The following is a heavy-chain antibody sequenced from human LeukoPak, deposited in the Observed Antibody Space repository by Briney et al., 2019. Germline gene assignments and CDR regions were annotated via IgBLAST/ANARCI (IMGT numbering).Heavy chain of an antibody. J-gene: IGHJ1*01. Sequence: PGGSLRLSCAASGFTFSSYAMSWVRQAPGKGLEWVSAISGSGGSTYYADSVKGRFTIPRDNSKNTLYLQMNSLRAEDTAVYYCAKDYYSSGWFIFQHWGQGTLVTVSS. V-gene: IGHV3-23*01. D-gene: IGHD6-19*01. CDR3: AKDYYSSGWFIFQH. CDR1: GFTFSSYA. CDR2: ISGSGGST.